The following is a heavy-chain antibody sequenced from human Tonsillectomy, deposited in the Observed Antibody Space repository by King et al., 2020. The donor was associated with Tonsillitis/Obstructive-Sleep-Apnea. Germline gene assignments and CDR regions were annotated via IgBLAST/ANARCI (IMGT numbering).Heavy chain of an antibody. CDR3: ARLGGKRNAFDI. CDR1: GGSISSGGYY. J-gene: IGHJ3*02. V-gene: IGHV4-31*03. Sequence: QLQELGPGLVKPSQTLSLTCTVSGGSISSGGYYWSWIRQHPGKGLEWIGYIYYSGSTYYNPSLKSRVTISVDTSKNQFSLKLSSVTAADTAVYYCARLGGKRNAFDIWGQGTMVTVSS. D-gene: IGHD3-16*01. CDR2: IYYSGST.